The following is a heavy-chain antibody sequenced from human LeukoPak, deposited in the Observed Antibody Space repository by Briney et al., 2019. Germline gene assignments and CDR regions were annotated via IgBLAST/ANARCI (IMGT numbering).Heavy chain of an antibody. CDR2: IRYDGSNK. CDR1: GFTFSSYG. J-gene: IGHJ5*02. CDR3: AKSALYCSSTSCYTGASGGWFDP. Sequence: GGSLRLSCAASGFTFSSYGMHWVRQAPGKGLEWVAFIRYDGSNKYYADSVKGRFTISRDNSKNTLYLQMNSLRAEDTAVYYCAKSALYCSSTSCYTGASGGWFDPWGQGTLVTVSS. V-gene: IGHV3-30*02. D-gene: IGHD2-2*02.